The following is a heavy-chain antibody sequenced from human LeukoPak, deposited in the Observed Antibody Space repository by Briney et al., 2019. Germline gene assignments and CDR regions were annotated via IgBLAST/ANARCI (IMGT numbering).Heavy chain of an antibody. D-gene: IGHD4-11*01. CDR1: GGSISSGDYY. CDR3: ARVGPYSNRLDS. CDR2: IYYSGST. Sequence: SQTLSLTCTVSGGSISSGDYYWGWIRQPPGKGLEWIGCIYYSGSTNYNPSLKSRVTMSVDTSKNQFSLNLRSVTAADTAVYYCARVGPYSNRLDSWGQGTLVTVSS. J-gene: IGHJ5*01. V-gene: IGHV4-61*08.